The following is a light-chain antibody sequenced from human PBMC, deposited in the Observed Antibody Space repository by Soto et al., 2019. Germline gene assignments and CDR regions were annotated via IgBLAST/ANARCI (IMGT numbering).Light chain of an antibody. CDR2: DAS. Sequence: EIMLTQSPATLSLSPGEGATLSCRASQSVGSLLAWYQQKPGQAPRLVIYDASNRATGIPARFSGSGSGTYFTLTISSLEPEDFAVYYCQQRSNWPITFGQGTRLEIK. CDR1: QSVGSL. V-gene: IGKV3-11*01. CDR3: QQRSNWPIT. J-gene: IGKJ5*01.